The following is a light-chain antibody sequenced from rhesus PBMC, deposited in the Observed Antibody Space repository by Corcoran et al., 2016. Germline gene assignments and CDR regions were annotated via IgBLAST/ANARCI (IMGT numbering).Light chain of an antibody. J-gene: IGKJ4*01. Sequence: EIVMTQSPATLSLSPGERATLSCRASQSVGSTLAWYQKKPGQAPRLLIYYASSRATGIPERFSGSGSGTEFTLTISSLDPEDVGVYYCQKYNDWPLTFGGGTKVEIK. CDR3: QKYNDWPLT. V-gene: IGKV3-42*02. CDR2: YAS. CDR1: QSVGST.